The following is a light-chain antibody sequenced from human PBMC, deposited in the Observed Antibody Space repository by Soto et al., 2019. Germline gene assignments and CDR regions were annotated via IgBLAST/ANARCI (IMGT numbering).Light chain of an antibody. J-gene: IGLJ1*01. CDR1: SSDVGGYNY. CDR2: DVS. CDR3: SSYTSSSTPCV. Sequence: QSVLTQPASVSGSPGQSITISCTGTSSDVGGYNYVSWYQQYPGKAPKLMIYDVSNRPSGVSNRFSGSKSGNTASLTISGLQAEDEADYYCSSYTSSSTPCVFGTGTKVTVL. V-gene: IGLV2-14*01.